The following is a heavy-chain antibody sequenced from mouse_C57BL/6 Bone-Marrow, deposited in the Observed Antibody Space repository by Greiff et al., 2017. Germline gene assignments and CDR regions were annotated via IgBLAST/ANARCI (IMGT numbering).Heavy chain of an antibody. CDR2: ISSGGSYT. Sequence: EVQGVESGGDLVKPGGSLKLSCAASGFTFSSYGMSWVRQTPDKRLEWVATISSGGSYTYYPDSVKGRFTISRDKTKNTLYLHMSSLKSEDTSMYYCARRGNWDDYGGQGTTPTVTA. CDR3: ARRGNWDDY. D-gene: IGHD4-1*01. CDR1: GFTFSSYG. J-gene: IGHJ2*01. V-gene: IGHV5-6*01.